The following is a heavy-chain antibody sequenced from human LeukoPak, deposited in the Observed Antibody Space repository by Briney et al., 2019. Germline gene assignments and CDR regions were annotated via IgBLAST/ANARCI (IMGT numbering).Heavy chain of an antibody. CDR1: GFTFDTYP. J-gene: IGHJ4*02. CDR3: ARDRPTGRSRGVVVQ. V-gene: IGHV3-21*01. D-gene: IGHD2-15*01. Sequence: KAGASLRLSCAASGFTFDTYPMTGLRQSPGKGLEGVSSISSGGTYICYAESVRGRSTISRDNTKNFLYLQLSTLRVEDTAVYYCARDRPTGRSRGVVVQWGQGTLVTVSS. CDR2: ISSGGTYI.